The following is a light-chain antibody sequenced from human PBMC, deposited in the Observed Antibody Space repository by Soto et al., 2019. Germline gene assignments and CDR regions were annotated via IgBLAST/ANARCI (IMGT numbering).Light chain of an antibody. CDR1: QSVSSK. J-gene: IGKJ1*01. CDR2: GAS. CDR3: QRYNSWLWT. V-gene: IGKV3-15*01. Sequence: EIVMTQSPATLSVSPGEGATLSCRASQSVSSKLAWYQQKPGQAPRLLIYGASTRATGIPARFSGSGSGTEFTLIISNLQSEDSAVYYCQRYNSWLWTFGQGTKVDIK.